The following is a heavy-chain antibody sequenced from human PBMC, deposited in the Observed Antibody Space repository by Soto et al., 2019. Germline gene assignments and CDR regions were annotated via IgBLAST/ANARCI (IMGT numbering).Heavy chain of an antibody. V-gene: IGHV5-51*01. CDR1: GYSFTSYW. D-gene: IGHD6-13*01. J-gene: IGHJ6*02. CDR2: IYPGDSDT. CDR3: ARTSAAGKYYYGMDV. Sequence: EVQLVQSGAEVKKPGESLKISCKGSGYSFTSYWIGWVRQMPGKGLEWMGIIYPGDSDTRYSPSFQCQVTISADKSISTAYLPWSSLKASDTAMYYCARTSAAGKYYYGMDVWGQGTTVTVSS.